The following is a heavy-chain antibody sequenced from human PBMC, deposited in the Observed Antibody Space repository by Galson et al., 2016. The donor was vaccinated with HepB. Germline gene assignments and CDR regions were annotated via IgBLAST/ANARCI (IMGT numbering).Heavy chain of an antibody. CDR1: GFTFSSYG. V-gene: IGHV3-33*01. CDR2: IWYDGSTQ. J-gene: IGHJ4*02. Sequence: SLRLSCAGSGFTFSSYGMHWVRQAPGKGLDWVAVIWYDGSTQYYADSMKGRFSISRDNAKNTLLLQMNSLGAEDTAVYYCARDGDWRGYCSSSYPNFDYWGQGTLVTVSS. CDR3: ARDGDWRGYCSSSYPNFDY. D-gene: IGHD6-6*01.